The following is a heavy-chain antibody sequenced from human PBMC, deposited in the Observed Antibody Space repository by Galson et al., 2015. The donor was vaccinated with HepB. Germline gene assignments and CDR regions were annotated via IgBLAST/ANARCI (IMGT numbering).Heavy chain of an antibody. V-gene: IGHV3-23*01. CDR1: GFTFSSYA. D-gene: IGHD5-24*01. Sequence: SLRLSCAASGFTFSSYAMSWVRQAPGKGLEWVSTISAGGITTDYADSVKGRFTISRDNSKNTLSLQMNSLRADDTAVYYCAKDRYNYGDFDYWGRGTLVTVSS. J-gene: IGHJ4*02. CDR2: ISAGGITT. CDR3: AKDRYNYGDFDY.